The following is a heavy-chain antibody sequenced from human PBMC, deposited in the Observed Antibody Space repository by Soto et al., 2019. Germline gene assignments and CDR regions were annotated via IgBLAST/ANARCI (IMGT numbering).Heavy chain of an antibody. V-gene: IGHV1-2*02. D-gene: IGHD3-3*01. Sequence: GASVKVSCKASGYTFTGYYMHWVRQAPGQGLEWMGWINPNSGGTNYAQKFQGRVTMTRDTSISTAYMELSRLRSDDTAVYYCARAIGDFWSGYYLNLYYYYGMDVWGQGTTVTVSS. J-gene: IGHJ6*02. CDR1: GYTFTGYY. CDR3: ARAIGDFWSGYYLNLYYYYGMDV. CDR2: INPNSGGT.